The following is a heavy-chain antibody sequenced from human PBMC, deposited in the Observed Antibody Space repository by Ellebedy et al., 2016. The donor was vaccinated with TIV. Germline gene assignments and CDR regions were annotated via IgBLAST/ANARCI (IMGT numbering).Heavy chain of an antibody. D-gene: IGHD5-12*01. CDR2: IHPSGGST. CDR1: GYTFTGYY. Sequence: AASVKVSCKASGYTFTGYYIFWVRHAPGQGLEWMGTIHPSGGSTNYAQKFQGRVTMTRDTSTSTVYMELSSLRSEDTAMYYCARVLVATSNYGMDVWGQGTTVTVSS. V-gene: IGHV1-46*01. CDR3: ARVLVATSNYGMDV. J-gene: IGHJ6*02.